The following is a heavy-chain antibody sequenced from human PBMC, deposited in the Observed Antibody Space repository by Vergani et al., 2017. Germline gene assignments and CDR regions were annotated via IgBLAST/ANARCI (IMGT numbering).Heavy chain of an antibody. CDR1: GFTFSSYG. D-gene: IGHD5-24*01. Sequence: QVQLVESGGGVVQPGRSLRLSCAASGFTFSSYGMHWVRQAPGKGLEWVAVISYDGSNKYYADSVKGRFTISRDNSKNTLYLQMNSLRAEDTAVYYCARGVGDGYNSRKYAFDIWGQGTMVTVSS. CDR3: ARGVGDGYNSRKYAFDI. CDR2: ISYDGSNK. V-gene: IGHV3-30*03. J-gene: IGHJ3*02.